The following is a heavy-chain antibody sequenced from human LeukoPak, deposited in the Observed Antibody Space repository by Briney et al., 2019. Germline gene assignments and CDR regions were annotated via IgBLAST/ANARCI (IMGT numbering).Heavy chain of an antibody. CDR2: IYYSGST. CDR1: GGSISSYY. V-gene: IGHV4-59*06. D-gene: IGHD3-16*01. Sequence: MPSETLSLTCTVSGGSISSYYWSWIRQPPGKGLEWIGYIYYSGSTYYNPSLKSRVTISVDTSKNQFSLKLSSVTAADTAVYYCASLGSHNDYWGQGTLVTVSS. CDR3: ASLGSHNDY. J-gene: IGHJ4*02.